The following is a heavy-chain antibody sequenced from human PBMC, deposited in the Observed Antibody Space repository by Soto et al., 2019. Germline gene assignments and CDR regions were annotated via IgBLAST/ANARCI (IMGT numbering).Heavy chain of an antibody. CDR2: INWNSGSI. V-gene: IGHV3-9*01. Sequence: VQLVESGGGLVQPGRSLRLSCAASGFTFDDYAMHWVRQVPGKGLEWVSGINWNSGSIGYGDSVKGRFAISRDNAKNSLHLQMNILSAEDTAFYYCVKDESINWYSGHFRHWGQGTLVTVSS. CDR1: GFTFDDYA. J-gene: IGHJ1*01. D-gene: IGHD6-13*01. CDR3: VKDESINWYSGHFRH.